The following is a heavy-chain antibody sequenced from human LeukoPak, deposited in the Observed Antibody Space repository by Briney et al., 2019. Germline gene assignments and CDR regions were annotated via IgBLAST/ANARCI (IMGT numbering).Heavy chain of an antibody. D-gene: IGHD2-15*01. CDR1: GFTFGGYG. J-gene: IGHJ4*02. CDR2: ISSSAGST. Sequence: GGSLRLSCAASGFTFGGYGMSWVRQAPGKGLEWVSTISSSAGSTNHADSVKGRSSISRDNAKNTLYLQMNSLRVDDTAVYYCAKDINPWLLTGEFDFWGQGSLVTVSS. V-gene: IGHV3-23*01. CDR3: AKDINPWLLTGEFDF.